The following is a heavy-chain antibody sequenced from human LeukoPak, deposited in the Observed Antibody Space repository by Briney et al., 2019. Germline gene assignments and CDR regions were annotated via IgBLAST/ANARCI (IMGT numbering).Heavy chain of an antibody. CDR3: ATWTKYEENQNDYYDSSEEWGSSAFDI. D-gene: IGHD3-22*01. V-gene: IGHV1-2*02. J-gene: IGHJ3*02. Sequence: GASVKVSCKASGGTFSSYAISWVRQAPGQGLEWMGWINPNSGGTNYAQKFQGRVTMTRDTSISTAYMELSRLRSDDTAVYYCATWTKYEENQNDYYDSSEEWGSSAFDIWGQGTMVTVSS. CDR2: INPNSGGT. CDR1: GGTFSSYA.